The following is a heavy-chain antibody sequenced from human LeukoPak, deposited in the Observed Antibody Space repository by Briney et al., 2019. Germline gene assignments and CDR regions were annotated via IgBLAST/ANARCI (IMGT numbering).Heavy chain of an antibody. CDR3: AGSTYCSSTSCYDSPHYYYYMDV. CDR1: GYTFTGYY. Sequence: ASVKVSCKASGYTFTGYYMHWVRQAPGQGLEWMGWINPNSGGTNYAQKFQGRVTMTRDTSISTAYMELSRLRSDDTAVYYCAGSTYCSSTSCYDSPHYYYYMDVWGKGTTVTVSS. D-gene: IGHD2-2*01. J-gene: IGHJ6*03. CDR2: INPNSGGT. V-gene: IGHV1-2*02.